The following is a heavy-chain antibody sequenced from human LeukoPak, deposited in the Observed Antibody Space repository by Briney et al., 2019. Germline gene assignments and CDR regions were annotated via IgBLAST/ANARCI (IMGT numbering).Heavy chain of an antibody. CDR1: GFTFSNYA. J-gene: IGHJ3*01. D-gene: IGHD2-2*01. V-gene: IGHV3-23*01. Sequence: PGGSLRLSCAASGFTFSNYAMSWVRQAPGKGLEWVSVISGSGGTTYSADSVKGRFTISRDNSKNTLYLQMNSLRAEDTAAYCCARDWARTGYCSSANCPDAFDLWGQGTMVTVSS. CDR2: ISGSGGTT. CDR3: ARDWARTGYCSSANCPDAFDL.